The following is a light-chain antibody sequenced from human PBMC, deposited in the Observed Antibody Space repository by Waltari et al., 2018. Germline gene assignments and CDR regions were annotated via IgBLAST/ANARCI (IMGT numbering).Light chain of an antibody. CDR2: AVS. V-gene: IGKV1-8*01. Sequence: AIRVTQSPSSLSASTGDRVPIHCRASQDIRTYLGWYQQKPGKAPKLLLYAVSILQSGVPSRFSGSGSGTDFALHIQNLQSEDFATYYCQQYYAFPRTFGQGTRVEV. CDR3: QQYYAFPRT. CDR1: QDIRTY. J-gene: IGKJ1*01.